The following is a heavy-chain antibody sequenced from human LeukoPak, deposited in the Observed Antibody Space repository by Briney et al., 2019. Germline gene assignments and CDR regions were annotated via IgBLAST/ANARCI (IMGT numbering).Heavy chain of an antibody. CDR3: ARNELISSNYYYYGMDV. Sequence: SETLSLTCTVSGGSVSSGSYYWTWIRQNPGKGLEWIGYINYSGNAYYNPSLKSRVTISVDTSKNQFSLKLSSVTAADTAVYYCARNELISSNYYYYGMDVWGQGTTVTVSS. V-gene: IGHV4-31*03. J-gene: IGHJ6*02. CDR2: INYSGNA. CDR1: GGSVSSGSYY.